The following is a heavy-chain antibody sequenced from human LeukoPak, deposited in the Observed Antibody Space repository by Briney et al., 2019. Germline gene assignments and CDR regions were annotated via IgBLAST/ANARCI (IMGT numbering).Heavy chain of an antibody. CDR2: INPNSGGT. D-gene: IGHD3-10*01. Sequence: GASVKVSCKASGYTFTGYYMHCVRQAPGQGLEWMGWINPNSGGTNYAQKFQGRVTMTRDTSISTAYMELSRLRSDDTAVYYCARVATRGSGTHFDYWGQGTLVTVSS. V-gene: IGHV1-2*02. CDR3: ARVATRGSGTHFDY. CDR1: GYTFTGYY. J-gene: IGHJ4*02.